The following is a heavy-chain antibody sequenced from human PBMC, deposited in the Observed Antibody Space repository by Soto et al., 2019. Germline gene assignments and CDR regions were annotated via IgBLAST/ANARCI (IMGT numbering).Heavy chain of an antibody. CDR1: YGTSVSVDYC. V-gene: IGHV4-30-4*01. D-gene: IGHD2-8*01. Sequence: PSLPKRVTWTVAYGTSVSVDYCWSWIRQPPGKGLEWIGYIYYSGSTYYNPSLKSRVTISVDTSKNQFSLKLSSVTAADTAVYYCARDSAAVCVWVQGTLVTVSS. J-gene: IGHJ4*02. CDR3: ARDSAAVCV. CDR2: IYYSGST.